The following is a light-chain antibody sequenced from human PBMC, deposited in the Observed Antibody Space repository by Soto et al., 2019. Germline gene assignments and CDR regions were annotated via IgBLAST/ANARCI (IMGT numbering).Light chain of an antibody. CDR2: AAS. V-gene: IGKV1-39*01. CDR1: QSISSY. CDR3: QQSYSTPYT. Sequence: DNQMTQSPSSLSVSVGDRVTITCRASQSISSYLNWYQQKPGKAPKLLIYAASSLQSGVPSRFSGSGSGTDFTLTISSLQPEDFATYYCQQSYSTPYTFGHGTKLEIK. J-gene: IGKJ2*01.